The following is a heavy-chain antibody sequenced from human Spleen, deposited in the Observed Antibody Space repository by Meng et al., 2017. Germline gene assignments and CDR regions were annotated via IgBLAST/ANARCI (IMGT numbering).Heavy chain of an antibody. CDR2: INAVFGTT. D-gene: IGHD4-11*01. CDR3: ARGPTTMAHDFDY. CDR1: GGIFSNYV. V-gene: IGHV1-69*05. J-gene: IGHJ4*02. Sequence: SVKVSCKALGGIFSNYVIGWVRQAPGQGLEWMGGINAVFGTTNYAQKFQGRVTITTDESTSTVYMELTRLTSEDTAVYYCARGPTTMAHDFDYWGQGTLVTVSS.